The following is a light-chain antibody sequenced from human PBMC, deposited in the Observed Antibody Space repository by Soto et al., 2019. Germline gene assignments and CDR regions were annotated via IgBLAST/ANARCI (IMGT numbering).Light chain of an antibody. J-gene: IGKJ4*01. CDR1: QSVSSSH. CDR3: QQYGSSPLT. CDR2: GAS. Sequence: IVLTQSPGTLSLSPGEIATLSCRASQSVSSSHLAWYQQKPGQAPRLLIYGASSRATGIPDRFSGSGSGTDFTLTISRLEPEDFAVYYCQQYGSSPLTFGGGTKVDI. V-gene: IGKV3-20*01.